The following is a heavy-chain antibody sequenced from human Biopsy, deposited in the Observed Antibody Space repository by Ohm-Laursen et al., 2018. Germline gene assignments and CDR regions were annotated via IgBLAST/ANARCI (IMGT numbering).Heavy chain of an antibody. CDR1: GGSISSYY. V-gene: IGHV4-59*08. CDR2: VYYSGST. CDR3: GRREVVITHDAFDT. D-gene: IGHD3-22*01. Sequence: TLSLTCTVSGGSISSYYWTWIRQPPGKGLEWIGDVYYSGSTNRNPSLKSRVTILVDTSKNQFSLKLNSVTAADTAVYYCGRREVVITHDAFDTWGQGTMVVVSS. J-gene: IGHJ3*02.